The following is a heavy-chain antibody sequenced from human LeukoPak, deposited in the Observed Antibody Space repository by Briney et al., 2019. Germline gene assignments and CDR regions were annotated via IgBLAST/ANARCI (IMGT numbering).Heavy chain of an antibody. V-gene: IGHV4-39*01. CDR2: IRYSGRT. D-gene: IGHD3-22*01. J-gene: IGHJ4*02. CDR1: GGSVSSISSY. Sequence: PSETLSLTCTVSGGSVSSISSYWGWIRQPPGKGLEWIGSIRYSGRTYYNPSLQSRVTMSVDTSKNRFSLRLSSVTAADTAVYSCARHYYDSSGLAYHFDNWGQGTLVTVSS. CDR3: ARHYYDSSGLAYHFDN.